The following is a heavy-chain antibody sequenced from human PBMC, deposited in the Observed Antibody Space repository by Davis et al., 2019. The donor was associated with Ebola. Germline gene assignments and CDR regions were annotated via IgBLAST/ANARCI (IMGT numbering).Heavy chain of an antibody. D-gene: IGHD2-2*01. V-gene: IGHV4-34*01. CDR2: INHSGST. Sequence: AVHGASFIGYYWSWIRQPPGKGLEWIGEINHSGSTNYNPSLKSRVTISVDTSKNQFSLKLSSVTAADTALEVVPAASDYYGMDVWGQGTTVTVSS. CDR3: PAASDYYGMDV. J-gene: IGHJ6*02. CDR1: GASFIGYY.